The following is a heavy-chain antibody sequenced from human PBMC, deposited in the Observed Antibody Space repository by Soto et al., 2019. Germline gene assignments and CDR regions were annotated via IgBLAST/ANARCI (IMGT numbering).Heavy chain of an antibody. CDR2: IRSKAYGGTT. D-gene: IGHD1-7*01. CDR3: TTAGTTGLWVDI. Sequence: PGGSLRLSCTASGFTFGDYAMSWFRQAPGKGLEWVGFIRSKAYGGTTGYAASVKGRFTISRDDSKSMVYLQMNSLKTEDTAVYYCTTAGTTGLWVDIWGQGTMVTVSS. J-gene: IGHJ3*02. V-gene: IGHV3-49*03. CDR1: GFTFGDYA.